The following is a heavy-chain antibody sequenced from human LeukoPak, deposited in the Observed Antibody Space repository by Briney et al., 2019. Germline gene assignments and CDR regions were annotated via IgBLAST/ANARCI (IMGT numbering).Heavy chain of an antibody. CDR1: GYTFTSYY. V-gene: IGHV1-46*01. CDR2: INPSGGST. CDR3: ASGWELLRGLFDY. J-gene: IGHJ4*02. D-gene: IGHD1-26*01. Sequence: ASVKVSCKASGYTFTSYYMHWVRQAPGQGLEWMGIINPSGGSTNYAQKFQGRVTITADKSTSTAYMELSSLRSEDTAVYYCASGWELLRGLFDYWGQGTLVTVSS.